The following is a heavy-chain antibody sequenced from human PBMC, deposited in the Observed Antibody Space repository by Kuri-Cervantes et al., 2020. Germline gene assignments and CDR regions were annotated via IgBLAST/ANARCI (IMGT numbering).Heavy chain of an antibody. CDR2: SNHSGST. CDR3: ARSPSRYYMDV. CDR1: GGSISSYY. J-gene: IGHJ6*03. Sequence: SETLSLTCTVSGGSISSYYWSWIRQPPGKGLEWIGESNHSGSTNYNPSLKSRVTISVDTSKNQFSLKLSSVTAADTAVYYCARSPSRYYMDVWGKGTTVTVSS. V-gene: IGHV4-34*01.